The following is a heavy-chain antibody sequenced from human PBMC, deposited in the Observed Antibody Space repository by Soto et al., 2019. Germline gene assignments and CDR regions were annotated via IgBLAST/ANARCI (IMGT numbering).Heavy chain of an antibody. CDR3: ARDVIVVVPAAMPDNWFDP. V-gene: IGHV4-31*03. D-gene: IGHD2-2*01. Sequence: PSETLSLTCTVSGGSISSGGYYWSWIRQHPGKGLEWIGYIYYSGSTYYNPSLKSRVTISVDTSKNQFSLKLSSVTAADTAVYYCARDVIVVVPAAMPDNWFDPWGQGTLVTVS. CDR1: GGSISSGGYY. CDR2: IYYSGST. J-gene: IGHJ5*02.